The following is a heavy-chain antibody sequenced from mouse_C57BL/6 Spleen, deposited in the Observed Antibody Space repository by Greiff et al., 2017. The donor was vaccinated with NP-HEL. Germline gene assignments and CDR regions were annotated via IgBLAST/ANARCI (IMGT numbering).Heavy chain of an antibody. CDR1: GYAFSSSW. Sequence: QVQLQQSGPELVKPGASVKISCKASGYAFSSSWMNWVKQRPGKGLEWIGRIYPGDGDTNYNGKFKGKATLTADKSSSTAYMQLSSLTSEDSAVYFCARKGGSDYAMDYWGQGTSVTVSS. CDR3: ARKGGSDYAMDY. V-gene: IGHV1-82*01. CDR2: IYPGDGDT. J-gene: IGHJ4*01.